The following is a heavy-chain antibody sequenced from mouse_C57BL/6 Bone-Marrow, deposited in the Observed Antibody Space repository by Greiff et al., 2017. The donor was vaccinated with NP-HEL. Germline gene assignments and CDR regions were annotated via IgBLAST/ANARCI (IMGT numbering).Heavy chain of an antibody. D-gene: IGHD2-4*01. J-gene: IGHJ3*01. Sequence: VQLQQSGAELVKPGASVKLSCTASGFNIKDYYMHWVKQRTEQGLEWIGRIDPEDGDTKYAAKFQGKATITAATSSTTAYLQLTSLTSEDTAVYYCSRDDYPTWFAYWGQGTLVTVSA. V-gene: IGHV14-2*01. CDR1: GFNIKDYY. CDR3: SRDDYPTWFAY. CDR2: IDPEDGDT.